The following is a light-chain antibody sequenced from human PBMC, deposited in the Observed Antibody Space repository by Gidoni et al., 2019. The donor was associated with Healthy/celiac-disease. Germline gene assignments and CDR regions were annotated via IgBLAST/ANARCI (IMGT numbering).Light chain of an antibody. CDR3: QAWDSSTVV. V-gene: IGLV3-1*01. J-gene: IGLJ2*01. CDR1: KLGDKY. Sequence: SYELTQPPSVSGPPGQTASITCSGDKLGDKYACWYQQKPGQSPVLVIYQDSKRPSGIPERFSGSNSGNTATLTISGTQAMDEADYYCQAWDSSTVVFGGGTKLTVL. CDR2: QDS.